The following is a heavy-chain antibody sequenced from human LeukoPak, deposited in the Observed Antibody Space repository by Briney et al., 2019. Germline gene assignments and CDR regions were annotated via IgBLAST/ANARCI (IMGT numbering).Heavy chain of an antibody. CDR1: GFTFSSYW. J-gene: IGHJ4*02. CDR3: GRDLMSGY. V-gene: IGHV3-74*01. Sequence: QPGGSLRLSCAASGFTFSSYWVHWVRQAPGKGLVWVSRNGTTTNYADSVKGRFTISRDNAKNTLYLQMNSLRAEDTAVYYCGRDLMSGYWGQGTLVTVSS. CDR2: NGTTT. D-gene: IGHD3-3*01.